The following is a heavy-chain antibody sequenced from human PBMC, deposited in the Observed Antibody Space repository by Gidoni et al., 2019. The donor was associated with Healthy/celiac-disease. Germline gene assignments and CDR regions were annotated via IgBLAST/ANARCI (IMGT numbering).Heavy chain of an antibody. D-gene: IGHD3-10*01. CDR2: INPNSGGT. Sequence: QVQLVQSGAEVTKPGASVKVSCQASGYTFTGYYMHWVRQAPGQGLEWMGRINPNSGGTNYAQKFQGRVTMTRDTSISTAYMELSRLRSDDTAVYYCARDSPGYYGSGSYRVWGQGTLVTVSS. CDR3: ARDSPGYYGSGSYRV. CDR1: GYTFTGYY. J-gene: IGHJ4*02. V-gene: IGHV1-2*06.